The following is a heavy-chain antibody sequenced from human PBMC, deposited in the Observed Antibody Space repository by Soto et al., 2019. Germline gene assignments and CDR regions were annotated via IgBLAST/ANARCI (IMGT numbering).Heavy chain of an antibody. J-gene: IGHJ4*02. CDR1: GGSISSYY. CDR2: IYYSGST. V-gene: IGHV4-59*08. D-gene: IGHD3-10*01. Sequence: SETLSLTCTVSGGSISSYYWSWIRQPPGKGLEWIGYIYYSGSTNYNPSLKSRVTISVDTSKNQFSLKLSSVTAADTAVYYCARTYYYGSGSYYNDYWGQGTLVTVSS. CDR3: ARTYYYGSGSYYNDY.